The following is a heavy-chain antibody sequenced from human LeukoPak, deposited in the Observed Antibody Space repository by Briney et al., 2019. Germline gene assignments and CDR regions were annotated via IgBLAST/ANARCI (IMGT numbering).Heavy chain of an antibody. D-gene: IGHD7-27*01. V-gene: IGHV5-51*01. CDR2: IYPGDSDT. J-gene: IGHJ3*02. CDR3: ARLFANWGFAFDI. Sequence: GESLKISCKGSGYSFTSYWIGWVRQMPGKGLEWMGIIYPGDSDTRYSPSFQGQVTISADKSISTAYLQWSSLKASDTAMYYCARLFANWGFAFDIWGQGTMVTVST. CDR1: GYSFTSYW.